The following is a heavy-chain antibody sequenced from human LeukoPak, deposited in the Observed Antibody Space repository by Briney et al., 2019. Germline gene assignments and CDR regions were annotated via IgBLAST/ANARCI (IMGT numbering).Heavy chain of an antibody. CDR1: GFTFSSYG. Sequence: GGSLRLSCAASGFTFSSYGMHWVRQAPGKGLEWVAFIRYDGSNKCYADSVKGRFTISRDNSKNTLYLQMNSLRAEDTAVYYCAKDDIVATIPFDYWGQGTLVTVSS. CDR3: AKDDIVATIPFDY. CDR2: IRYDGSNK. J-gene: IGHJ4*02. D-gene: IGHD5-12*01. V-gene: IGHV3-30*02.